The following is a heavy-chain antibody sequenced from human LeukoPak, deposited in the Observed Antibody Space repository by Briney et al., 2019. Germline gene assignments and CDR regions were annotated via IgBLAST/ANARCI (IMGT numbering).Heavy chain of an antibody. V-gene: IGHV1-69*13. J-gene: IGHJ4*02. CDR3: ARARSSGWYILDY. D-gene: IGHD6-19*01. CDR1: GGTFSSHA. Sequence: SVKVSCKASGGTFSSHAISWVRQAPGQGLEWMGGIIPNFGTANYAQKFQGRVTITADESTSTAYMELSSLRSEDTAVYYCARARSSGWYILDYWGQGTLVTVSS. CDR2: IIPNFGTA.